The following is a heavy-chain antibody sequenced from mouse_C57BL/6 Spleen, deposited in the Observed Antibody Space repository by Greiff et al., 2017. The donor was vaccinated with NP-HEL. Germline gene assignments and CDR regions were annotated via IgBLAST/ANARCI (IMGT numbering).Heavy chain of an antibody. J-gene: IGHJ4*01. V-gene: IGHV14-3*01. D-gene: IGHD2-3*01. Sequence: VQLQQSVAELVRPGASVKLSCTASGFNIKNTYMHWVKQRPEQGLEWIGRIDPANGNTKYASKFPGKATITANTSSNTAYLQISSLTSEDTASYYCASMDDDYYDYGDYWGQGTSVTVSS. CDR2: IDPANGNT. CDR1: GFNIKNTY. CDR3: ASMDDDYYDYGDY.